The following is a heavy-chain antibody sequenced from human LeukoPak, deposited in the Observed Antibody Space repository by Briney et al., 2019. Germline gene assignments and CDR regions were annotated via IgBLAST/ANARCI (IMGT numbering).Heavy chain of an antibody. CDR2: IHYSGST. J-gene: IGHJ6*02. V-gene: IGHV4-59*01. Sequence: SETPSLTCTVSGGSITNYYWTWIRQPPGKGLEWIGYIHYSGSTNYNPSLKSRVTISVDTSKNQFSLKLSSVTAADTALYYCARLSKIATAGPNYYHSMDVWGQGTTVTVSS. D-gene: IGHD6-13*01. CDR3: ARLSKIATAGPNYYHSMDV. CDR1: GGSITNYY.